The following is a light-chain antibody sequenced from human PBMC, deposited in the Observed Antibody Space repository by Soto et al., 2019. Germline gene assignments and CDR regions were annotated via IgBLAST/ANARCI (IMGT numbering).Light chain of an antibody. Sequence: QSALTQPASVSGAPGQSIAISRTGTSSDVGGYNYVSWYQHHPGKAPKLMVYDVSNRPSGVSNRFSGSKSGNTASLTISGLQAEDEADYYCSSYTSSSTYVFGTGTKVTVL. J-gene: IGLJ1*01. V-gene: IGLV2-14*03. CDR2: DVS. CDR3: SSYTSSSTYV. CDR1: SSDVGGYNY.